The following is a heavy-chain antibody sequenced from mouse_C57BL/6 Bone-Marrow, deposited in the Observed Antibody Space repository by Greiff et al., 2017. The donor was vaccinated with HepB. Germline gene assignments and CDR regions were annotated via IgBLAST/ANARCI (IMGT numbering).Heavy chain of an antibody. CDR1: GFTFSSYG. J-gene: IGHJ1*03. V-gene: IGHV5-6*01. CDR3: ARILYGSSPWYFDV. Sequence: EVQLVESGGDLVKPGGSLKLSCAASGFTFSSYGMSWVRQTPDKRLEWVATISSGGSYTYYPDSVKGRFTISRDNAKNTLYLQMSSLKSEDTAMYYCARILYGSSPWYFDVWGTGTTVTVSS. D-gene: IGHD1-1*01. CDR2: ISSGGSYT.